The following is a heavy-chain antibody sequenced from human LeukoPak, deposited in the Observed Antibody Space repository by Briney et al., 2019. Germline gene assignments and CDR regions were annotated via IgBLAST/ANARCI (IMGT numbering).Heavy chain of an antibody. V-gene: IGHV3-64*01. J-gene: IGHJ4*02. CDR2: ISSNGGST. CDR3: ARSGRSGCRYLDY. D-gene: IGHD6-19*01. Sequence: GGSLRLSWAASGFTFSSYAMHWVRQAPGKGLEYVSAISSNGGSTYYANSVKGRFTISRDNSKNTLYLQMGSLRAEDMAVYYCARSGRSGCRYLDYWGQGTLVTVSS. CDR1: GFTFSSYA.